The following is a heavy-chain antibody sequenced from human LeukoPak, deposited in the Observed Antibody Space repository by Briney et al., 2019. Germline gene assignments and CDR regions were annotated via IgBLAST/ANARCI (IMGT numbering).Heavy chain of an antibody. Sequence: GGSLRLSCAASGFTFSNYGMNWVRQAPGKGLEWVSYISSTRTSISYADSVKGRFTISRDNAKNSLYLQMNSLRAEDTAVYYCAELGITMIGGVWGKGTRSPSPQ. D-gene: IGHD3-10*02. CDR3: AELGITMIGGV. CDR1: GFTFSNYG. CDR2: ISSTRTSI. J-gene: IGHJ6*04. V-gene: IGHV3-48*04.